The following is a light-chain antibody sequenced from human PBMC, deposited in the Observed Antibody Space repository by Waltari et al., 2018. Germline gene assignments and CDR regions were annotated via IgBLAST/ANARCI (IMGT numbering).Light chain of an antibody. CDR3: QQYDTYSWT. Sequence: DIQMTQSPSTLSASVGDRVTIPCRASQTIGDWLAWYQQKAGQAPTLLIYKASNLETGVPSRFSGSRSGTEFTLTINSLQPDDFATYYCQQYDTYSWTFGQGTKVEIK. CDR2: KAS. V-gene: IGKV1-5*03. CDR1: QTIGDW. J-gene: IGKJ1*01.